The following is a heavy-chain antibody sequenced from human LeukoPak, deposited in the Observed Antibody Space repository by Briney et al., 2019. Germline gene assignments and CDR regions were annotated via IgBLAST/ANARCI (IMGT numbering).Heavy chain of an antibody. CDR2: IYYSGST. V-gene: IGHV4-39*01. Sequence: SETLSLTCTVSGGSISSSSYYWGWIRQPPGKGLEWIGRIYYSGSTYYNPSLKSRVTISVDTSKNHFSLKLSSVTAADTAVYYCARHWNLRWFDPWGQGTLVTVSS. CDR3: ARHWNLRWFDP. J-gene: IGHJ5*02. CDR1: GGSISSSSYY. D-gene: IGHD1-1*01.